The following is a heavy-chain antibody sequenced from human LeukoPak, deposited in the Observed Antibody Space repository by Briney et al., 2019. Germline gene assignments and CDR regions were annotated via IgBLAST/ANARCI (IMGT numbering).Heavy chain of an antibody. CDR1: GYTFTSYG. CDR2: ISAYDGNT. CDR3: ARTRSELLHFDD. J-gene: IGHJ4*02. D-gene: IGHD1-26*01. Sequence: GASVKVSCKASGYTFTSYGISWVRQAPGQGLEWMGWISAYDGNTNYAQKLQGRVTMTTDTSTSTAYMELRSKRSNDTAVYYCARTRSELLHFDDCGQGTLVTASS. V-gene: IGHV1-18*01.